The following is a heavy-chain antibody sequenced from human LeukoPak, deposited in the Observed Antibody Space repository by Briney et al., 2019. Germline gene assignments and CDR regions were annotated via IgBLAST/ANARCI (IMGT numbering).Heavy chain of an antibody. CDR3: AKDKEYSSSSDFDF. V-gene: IGHV3-9*01. J-gene: IGHJ4*02. Sequence: GGSLRLSCAASGFTFDDYAMQWVRQAPGKGLEWVSGISWNSGNIGYADSVRGRFTISRDNAKNSLYLHMNSLRAEDTALYYCAKDKEYSSSSDFDFWGQGTLVTVSS. CDR1: GFTFDDYA. D-gene: IGHD6-6*01. CDR2: ISWNSGNI.